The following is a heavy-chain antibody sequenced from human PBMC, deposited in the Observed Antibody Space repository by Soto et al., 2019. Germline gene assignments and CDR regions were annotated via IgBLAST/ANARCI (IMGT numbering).Heavy chain of an antibody. D-gene: IGHD2-8*02. CDR3: AFGTRNSWTGAC. V-gene: IGHV1-69*01. Sequence: QVQVVQSGAEVKKPGSSVTVSCKASGGTFSNYAISWVRQAPGHGLEWVGGIIPLTETPVYAQTVQGRLTITADEITRAASRELSSPRCDDTAVDYCAFGTRNSWTGACWGQGTLVTVSS. J-gene: IGHJ1*01. CDR1: GGTFSNYA. CDR2: IIPLTETP.